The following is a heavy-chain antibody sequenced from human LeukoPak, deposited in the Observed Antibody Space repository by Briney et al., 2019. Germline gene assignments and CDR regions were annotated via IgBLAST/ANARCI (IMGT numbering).Heavy chain of an antibody. CDR3: ARFGGLDNYFDY. CDR1: GGSFSGYY. D-gene: IGHD2-15*01. CDR2: INHSGST. Sequence: SETLSLTCAVYGGSFSGYYWSWIRQPPGKGLEWIGEINHSGSTNYNPSLKSRVTISVDTSKNQFSLNPSSVTAADTAVYYCARFGGLDNYFDYWGQGTLVTVSS. V-gene: IGHV4-34*01. J-gene: IGHJ4*02.